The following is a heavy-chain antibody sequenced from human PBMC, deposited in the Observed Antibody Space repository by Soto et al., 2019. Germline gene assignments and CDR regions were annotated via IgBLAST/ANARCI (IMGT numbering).Heavy chain of an antibody. CDR1: GFTFSSYA. D-gene: IGHD3-9*01. V-gene: IGHV3-23*01. CDR2: ISGSGGST. J-gene: IGHJ4*02. Sequence: GGSLRLSCAASGFTFSSYAMSWVRQAPGKGLEWVSAISGSGGSTYYADSVKGRFTISRDNSKNTLYLQMNSLRAEDTAVYYCAKDHDYDILTGYLIGGYFDYWGQGTLVTVSS. CDR3: AKDHDYDILTGYLIGGYFDY.